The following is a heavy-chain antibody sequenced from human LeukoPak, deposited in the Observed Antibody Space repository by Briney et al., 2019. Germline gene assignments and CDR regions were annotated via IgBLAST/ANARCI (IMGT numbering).Heavy chain of an antibody. J-gene: IGHJ4*02. D-gene: IGHD1-1*01. CDR1: GLTFSSYA. CDR2: IRGSGGST. Sequence: GGSLRLSCAASGLTFSSYAMSWVRQAPGKGLEWVSGIRGSGGSTYYADSVKGRFTISRDDSKNTLYLQMNSLRAEDTALYYCAKGVRDPFDYWGQGTLSPSPQ. V-gene: IGHV3-23*01. CDR3: AKGVRDPFDY.